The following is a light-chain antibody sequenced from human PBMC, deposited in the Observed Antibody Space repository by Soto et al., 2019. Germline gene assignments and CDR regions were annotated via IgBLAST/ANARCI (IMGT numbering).Light chain of an antibody. CDR3: CSYAGSYTWV. Sequence: QSALTQPRSVSGSPGQSVTISCTGTSSDVGDYNYVSWYQQPPGKAPKLLIYAVNMRPSGVPDRFSGSKSGNTASLTISGLPAEDEADYSCCSYAGSYTWVFGGGTQLTVL. CDR2: AVN. V-gene: IGLV2-11*01. CDR1: SSDVGDYNY. J-gene: IGLJ3*02.